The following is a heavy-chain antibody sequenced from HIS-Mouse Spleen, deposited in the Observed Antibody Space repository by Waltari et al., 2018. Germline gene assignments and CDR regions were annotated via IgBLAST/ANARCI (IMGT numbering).Heavy chain of an antibody. Sequence: ISRDNAKNSLYLQMNSLRAEDTAVYYCARPIVVVTATYYFDYWGQGTLVTVSS. V-gene: IGHV3-7*04. D-gene: IGHD2-21*02. J-gene: IGHJ4*02. CDR3: ARPIVVVTATYYFDY.